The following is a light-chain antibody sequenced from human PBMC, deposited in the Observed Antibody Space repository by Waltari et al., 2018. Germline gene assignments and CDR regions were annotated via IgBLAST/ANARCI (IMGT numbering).Light chain of an antibody. J-gene: IGLJ2*01. CDR2: DKN. Sequence: SSELTPDPAVSVAMGPTVRITCQGASLRSYYSSWYQQRPGQAPRLVMYDKNNRPSGVPDRFSGSSSHNTASLTITGAQAEDEASYYCHSRDASGVGGSFGGGTKLTVL. CDR1: SLRSYY. CDR3: HSRDASGVGGS. V-gene: IGLV3-19*01.